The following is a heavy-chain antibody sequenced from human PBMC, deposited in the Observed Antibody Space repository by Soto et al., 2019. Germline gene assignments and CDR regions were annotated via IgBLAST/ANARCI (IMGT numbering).Heavy chain of an antibody. V-gene: IGHV5-51*01. CDR3: ARRITIFGDQNWFDP. CDR1: GYSFTSYW. CDR2: IYPGDSDT. D-gene: IGHD3-3*01. Sequence: GESLKISCKGSGYSFTSYWIGWVRQMPGKGLEWMGIIYPGDSDTRYSPSFQGQVTISADKSISTAYLQWSSLKASDTAMYYCARRITIFGDQNWFDPWGQGTLVTVSS. J-gene: IGHJ5*02.